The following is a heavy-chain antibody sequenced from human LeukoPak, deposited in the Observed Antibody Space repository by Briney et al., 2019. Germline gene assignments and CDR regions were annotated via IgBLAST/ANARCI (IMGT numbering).Heavy chain of an antibody. D-gene: IGHD3-10*01. CDR2: IYTSGST. J-gene: IGHJ4*02. V-gene: IGHV4-4*07. Sequence: SETLSLTCTVSGGSISSYYWSWIRQPAGKRLEWIGRIYTSGSTNYNPSLKSRVTMSVDTSKNQFSLKLSSVTAEDTAVYYCAGEVDYYGSGSYYNYADYWGQGTLVTASS. CDR3: AGEVDYYGSGSYYNYADY. CDR1: GGSISSYY.